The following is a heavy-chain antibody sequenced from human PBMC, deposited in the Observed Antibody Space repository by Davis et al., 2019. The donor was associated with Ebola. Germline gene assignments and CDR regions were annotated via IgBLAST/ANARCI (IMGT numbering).Heavy chain of an antibody. CDR2: ISYDGSNK. D-gene: IGHD1-1*01. CDR3: AKVNVLDFDY. V-gene: IGHV3-30-3*01. CDR1: GFTFSSYA. J-gene: IGHJ4*02. Sequence: GESLKISCAASGFTFSSYAMHWVRQAPGKGLEWVAVISYDGSNKYYADSVKGRFTISRDNSKNTLYLQMNGLRAEDTAVYYCAKVNVLDFDYWGQGTLVTVSS.